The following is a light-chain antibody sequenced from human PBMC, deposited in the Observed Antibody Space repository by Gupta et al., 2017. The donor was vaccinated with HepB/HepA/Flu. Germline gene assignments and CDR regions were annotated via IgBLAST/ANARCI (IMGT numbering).Light chain of an antibody. V-gene: IGKV3-11*01. CDR2: DAS. Sequence: EIVLTQSPATLSLSPGERATLSCRASQSVSSYLAWYQQKPGQAPRLLIYDASNRATGIPARFSGSWSGTDSTLTISSLEPEDFAVYYCQQRSNLLTFGPGTKVDIK. CDR1: QSVSSY. J-gene: IGKJ3*01. CDR3: QQRSNLLT.